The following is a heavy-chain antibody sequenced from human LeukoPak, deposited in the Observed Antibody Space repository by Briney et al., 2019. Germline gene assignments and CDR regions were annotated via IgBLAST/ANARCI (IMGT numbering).Heavy chain of an antibody. D-gene: IGHD3-22*01. CDR2: ICDSGRTI. CDR1: GFTFSDYY. J-gene: IGHJ4*02. CDR3: AREYYYDENAGNY. V-gene: IGHV3-11*04. Sequence: GGSLRLSCAASGFTFSDYYMSWIRQAPGKGLEWVSYICDSGRTIYYADSVKGRFTISRDDVEKSVYLQMNSLRAEDTAVYYCAREYYYDENAGNYWGQGTLVTVSS.